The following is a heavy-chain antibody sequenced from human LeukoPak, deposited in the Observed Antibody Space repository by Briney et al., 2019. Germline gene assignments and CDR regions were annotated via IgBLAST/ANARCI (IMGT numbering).Heavy chain of an antibody. CDR2: ISSNGGAT. Sequence: PGGSLRLSCAASGFTFSSYAMHWVRQAPGKGLEYVSAISSNGGATYYANSVKGRFTISRDNSKNTLYLQMGSLRAEDMAVYYCARAESFDYWGQGILVTVSS. V-gene: IGHV3-64*01. D-gene: IGHD1-14*01. CDR3: ARAESFDY. CDR1: GFTFSSYA. J-gene: IGHJ4*02.